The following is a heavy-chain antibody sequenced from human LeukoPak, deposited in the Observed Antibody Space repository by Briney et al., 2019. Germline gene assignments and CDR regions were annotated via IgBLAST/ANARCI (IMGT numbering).Heavy chain of an antibody. J-gene: IGHJ3*02. V-gene: IGHV3-53*01. CDR2: IYSGGST. Sequence: GGSLRLSCAASGFTVSSNYMSWVRQAPGKGLEWVSVIYSGGSTYYADSVKGRFTISRDNSKNTLCLQMNSLRAEDTAVYYCARQQGAPDAFDIWGQGTMVTVSS. D-gene: IGHD1-26*01. CDR1: GFTVSSNY. CDR3: ARQQGAPDAFDI.